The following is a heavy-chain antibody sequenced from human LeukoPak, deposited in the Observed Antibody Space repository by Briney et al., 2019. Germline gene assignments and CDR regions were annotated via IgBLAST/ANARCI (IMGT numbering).Heavy chain of an antibody. CDR1: EFSLSTSGMC. Sequence: SGPTLVNPTQTLTLTCTFSEFSLSTSGMCVSWIRQPPGKALEWLALIDWDDDKYYSTSLKTRLTISKDTSKNQVVLTMTNMDPVDTATYYGARIRSCYYDSSGPIDYWGQGTLVTVSS. V-gene: IGHV2-70*01. CDR3: ARIRSCYYDSSGPIDY. D-gene: IGHD3-22*01. J-gene: IGHJ4*02. CDR2: IDWDDDK.